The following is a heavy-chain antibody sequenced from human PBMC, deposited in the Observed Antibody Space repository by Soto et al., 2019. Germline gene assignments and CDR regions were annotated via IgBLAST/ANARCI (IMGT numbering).Heavy chain of an antibody. J-gene: IGHJ3*02. CDR2: INPNSGGT. V-gene: IGHV1-2*04. Sequence: ASVKVSCKASGYTFTGYYMHWVRQAPGQGLEWMGWINPNSGGTNYAQKFQGWVTMTRDTSISTAYMELSRLRSDDTAVYYCARALGYCSSTGCPGDAFDIWGQGTMVTVSS. CDR1: GYTFTGYY. CDR3: ARALGYCSSTGCPGDAFDI. D-gene: IGHD2-2*01.